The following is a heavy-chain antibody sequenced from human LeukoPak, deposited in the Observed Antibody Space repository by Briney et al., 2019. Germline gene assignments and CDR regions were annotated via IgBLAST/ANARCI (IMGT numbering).Heavy chain of an antibody. CDR1: GGSISSGSYY. CDR3: VVVAEIARDY. D-gene: IGHD2-15*01. Sequence: PSETLSLTCTVSGGSISSGSYYWSWIRQPAGTGLEWIGRIYTSGSTNYNPSLKSRVTISVDTSKNQFSLKLSSVTAADTAVYYCVVVAEIARDYWGQGTLVTVSS. CDR2: IYTSGST. V-gene: IGHV4-61*02. J-gene: IGHJ4*02.